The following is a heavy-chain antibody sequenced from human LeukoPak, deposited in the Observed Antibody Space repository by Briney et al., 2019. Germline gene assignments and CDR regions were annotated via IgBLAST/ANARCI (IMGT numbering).Heavy chain of an antibody. CDR3: ARDIIAVAGKVFDY. J-gene: IGHJ4*02. Sequence: PGGSLRLSCAASGFTFSSYSMNWVRQAPGKRLEWVSSISSSSSYIYYADSVKGRFTISRDNAKNSLYLQMNSLRAEDTAVYYCARDIIAVAGKVFDYWGQGTLVTVS. D-gene: IGHD6-19*01. V-gene: IGHV3-21*01. CDR2: ISSSSSYI. CDR1: GFTFSSYS.